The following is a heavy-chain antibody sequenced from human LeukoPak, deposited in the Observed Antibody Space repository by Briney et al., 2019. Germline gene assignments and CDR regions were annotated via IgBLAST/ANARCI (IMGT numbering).Heavy chain of an antibody. CDR1: GYTFTSYG. CDR3: ARDPYVCSSTSCYTLAFDY. D-gene: IGHD2-2*02. Sequence: GPVKVSCKASGYTFTSYGISWVRQAPGQGLEWTGWISAYNGNTNYAQKLQGRVTMTTDTSTSTAYMELRSLRSDDTAVYYCARDPYVCSSTSCYTLAFDYWGQGTLVTVSS. CDR2: ISAYNGNT. J-gene: IGHJ4*02. V-gene: IGHV1-18*01.